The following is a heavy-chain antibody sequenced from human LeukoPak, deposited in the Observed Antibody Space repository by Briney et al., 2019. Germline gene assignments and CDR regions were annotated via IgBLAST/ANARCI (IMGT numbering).Heavy chain of an antibody. CDR2: IYYSGST. CDR1: GGSISSSSYY. Sequence: SETLSLTCTVSGGSISSSSYYWGWIRQPPGKGLEWIGSIYYSGSTYYNPSLKSRVTISVDTSKNQFSLKLSSVTAADTAVYYCARDKDYDILTGYTAFDIWGQGTMVTVSS. J-gene: IGHJ3*02. D-gene: IGHD3-9*01. V-gene: IGHV4-39*07. CDR3: ARDKDYDILTGYTAFDI.